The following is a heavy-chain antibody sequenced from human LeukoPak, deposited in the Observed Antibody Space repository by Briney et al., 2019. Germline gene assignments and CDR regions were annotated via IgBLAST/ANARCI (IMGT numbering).Heavy chain of an antibody. Sequence: SETLSLTCAVYGGSFSGYYWSWIRQPPRKGLEWIGEINHSGSTNYNPSLKSRVTISVDTSKNQFSLKLSSVTAADTAVYYCARGPYYDFWSGYYTTPDYWGQGTLVTVSS. CDR2: INHSGST. D-gene: IGHD3-3*01. J-gene: IGHJ4*02. CDR3: ARGPYYDFWSGYYTTPDY. CDR1: GGSFSGYY. V-gene: IGHV4-34*01.